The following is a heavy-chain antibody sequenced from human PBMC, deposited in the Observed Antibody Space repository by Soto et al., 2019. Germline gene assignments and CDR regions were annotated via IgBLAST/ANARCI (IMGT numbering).Heavy chain of an antibody. Sequence: QVQLVQSGAEVKKPGSSVKVSCKASGGTFSSYTISWVRQAPGQGLEWMGRIIPILGIANYAQKFQGRVTITADKATSTAYMELSSLRSEDTAVYYCARERGPKDIVVVPAATHDAFDIWGQGTMVTVSS. CDR1: GGTFSSYT. CDR2: IIPILGIA. D-gene: IGHD2-2*01. CDR3: ARERGPKDIVVVPAATHDAFDI. J-gene: IGHJ3*02. V-gene: IGHV1-69*08.